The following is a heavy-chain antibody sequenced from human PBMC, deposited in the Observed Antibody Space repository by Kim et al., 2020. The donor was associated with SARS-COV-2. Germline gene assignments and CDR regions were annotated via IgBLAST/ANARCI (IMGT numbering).Heavy chain of an antibody. Sequence: SETLSLTCTVSGGSISSGSYYWSWIRQPAGKGLEWIGRIYTSGSTNYNPSLKSRVTISVDTSKNQFSLKLSSVTAADTAVYYCARDPITYYDFWSGPGGMDVWGQGTTVTVSS. CDR3: ARDPITYYDFWSGPGGMDV. CDR2: IYTSGST. CDR1: GGSISSGSYY. J-gene: IGHJ6*02. V-gene: IGHV4-61*02. D-gene: IGHD3-3*01.